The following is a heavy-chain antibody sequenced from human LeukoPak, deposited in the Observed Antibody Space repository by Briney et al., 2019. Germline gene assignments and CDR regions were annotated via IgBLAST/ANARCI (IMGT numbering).Heavy chain of an antibody. J-gene: IGHJ5*02. CDR3: AAAIRFLEWLFWFDP. CDR1: GFTFSSSA. D-gene: IGHD3-3*01. Sequence: GGSLRLSCAASGFTFSSSAVQWVRQARGQRLEWIGWIVVGSGNTNYVQEFQERVTITRDMSTNTVYMELSSLKSEDTAVYYCAAAIRFLEWLFWFDPWGQGTLVTVSS. CDR2: IVVGSGNT. V-gene: IGHV1-58*01.